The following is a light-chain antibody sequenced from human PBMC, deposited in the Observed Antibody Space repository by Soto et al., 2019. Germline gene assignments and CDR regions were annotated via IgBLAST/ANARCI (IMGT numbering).Light chain of an antibody. CDR3: QQYYTLWT. V-gene: IGKV1-5*03. CDR1: QTINSW. Sequence: DIQMTQSPSILSVSVGERVTVTCRANQTINSWLAWYQQKPGQAPKLLIYKASTLESGVPSRFSGSGSGTEFTLTISSLQPDDFATYYCQQYYTLWTFGQGTKVEIK. J-gene: IGKJ1*01. CDR2: KAS.